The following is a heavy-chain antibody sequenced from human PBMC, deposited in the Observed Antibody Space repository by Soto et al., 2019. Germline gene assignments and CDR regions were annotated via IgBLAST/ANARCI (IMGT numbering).Heavy chain of an antibody. J-gene: IGHJ4*02. CDR2: ISYDGSNK. CDR3: ARGSQYDYDGSGPLDS. CDR1: GFSFSTYT. Sequence: QVQLVESGGGVVQPGGSLRLSCAASGFSFSTYTIHWVRQAPGKGLEWVALISYDGSNKYYTDSVTGRFTISRDNSKNRLYLQMNSLRAGDTAVFFCARGSQYDYDGSGPLDSWGQGTLVTVSS. V-gene: IGHV3-30-3*01. D-gene: IGHD3-22*01.